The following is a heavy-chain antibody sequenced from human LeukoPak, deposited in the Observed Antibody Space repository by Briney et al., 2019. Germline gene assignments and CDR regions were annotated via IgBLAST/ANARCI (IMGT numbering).Heavy chain of an antibody. V-gene: IGHV4-31*03. CDR1: GGSISSGGYY. CDR2: IYYSGST. Sequence: SETLSLTCTVSGGSISSGGYYWSWIRQHPGKGLEWIGYIYYSGSTYYNPSLKSRVTISVDTSKNQFSLKLSSVTAAVTAVYYCARERTNGPANWFDPWGQGTLVTVSS. CDR3: ARERTNGPANWFDP. J-gene: IGHJ5*02. D-gene: IGHD2-8*01.